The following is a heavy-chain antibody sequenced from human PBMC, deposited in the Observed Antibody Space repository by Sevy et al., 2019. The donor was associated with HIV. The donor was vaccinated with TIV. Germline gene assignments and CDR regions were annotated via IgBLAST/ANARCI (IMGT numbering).Heavy chain of an antibody. CDR1: DFTFSSYS. D-gene: IGHD2-2*02. Sequence: GEALKISCAASDFTFSSYSMNWVRQAPGKGLEWVSSISSSSSYIYYADSVKGRFTISRDNAKNSLYLQMNSLRAEDTAVYYCARDDCSSTSCYRPRPGDWFDPWGQGTQVTVSS. CDR3: ARDDCSSTSCYRPRPGDWFDP. CDR2: ISSSSSYI. V-gene: IGHV3-21*01. J-gene: IGHJ5*02.